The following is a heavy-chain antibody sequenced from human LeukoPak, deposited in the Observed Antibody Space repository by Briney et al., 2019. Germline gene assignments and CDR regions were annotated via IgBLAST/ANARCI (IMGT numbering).Heavy chain of an antibody. V-gene: IGHV3-9*01. CDR1: GFTFDDYA. D-gene: IGHD3-9*01. CDR3: AKAGDILIWGYFDY. Sequence: PGRSLRLSCAASGFTFDDYAMHWVRQAPGKGLEWVSGISWNSGSIGYADSVKGRFTISRDNSKNTLYLQMNSLRAEDTAVYFCAKAGDILIWGYFDYWGQGTLVTVSS. J-gene: IGHJ4*02. CDR2: ISWNSGSI.